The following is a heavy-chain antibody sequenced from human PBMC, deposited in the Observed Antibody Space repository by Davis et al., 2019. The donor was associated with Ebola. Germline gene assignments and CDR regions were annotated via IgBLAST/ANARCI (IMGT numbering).Heavy chain of an antibody. J-gene: IGHJ6*02. CDR1: GFTFSDYY. Sequence: GESLKISCTASGFTFSDYYMSWIRQAPGKGLEWVSYISSSGSTIYYADFVKGRFTISRDNAKNSLYLQMNSLRAEDTAVYYCARDSGLIQLWLVDYGMDVWGQGTTVTVSS. CDR2: ISSSGSTI. CDR3: ARDSGLIQLWLVDYGMDV. D-gene: IGHD5-18*01. V-gene: IGHV3-11*01.